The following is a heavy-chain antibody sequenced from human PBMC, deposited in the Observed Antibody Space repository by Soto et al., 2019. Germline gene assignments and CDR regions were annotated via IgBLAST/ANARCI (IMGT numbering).Heavy chain of an antibody. V-gene: IGHV3-9*01. CDR1: GFTFDDYA. J-gene: IGHJ4*02. Sequence: GGSLRLSWAASGFTFDDYAMHWVRQAPGKGLEWVSGISWNSGSIGYADSVKGRFTISRDNSRNTLFLQMNSLRAEDTAVYYCARDYYKYYDSSGYYRSPAYWGQGTLVTVSS. CDR3: ARDYYKYYDSSGYYRSPAY. CDR2: ISWNSGSI. D-gene: IGHD3-22*01.